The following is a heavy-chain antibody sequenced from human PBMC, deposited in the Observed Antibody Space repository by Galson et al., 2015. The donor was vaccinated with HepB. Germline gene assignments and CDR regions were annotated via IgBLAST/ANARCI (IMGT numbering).Heavy chain of an antibody. CDR2: MSPNSGNT. J-gene: IGHJ6*03. CDR3: AKADRIGWDFYMDV. CDR1: GYSFTSED. V-gene: IGHV1-8*01. Sequence: SVKVSCKASGYSFTSEDINWVRQATGQGLEWMGWMSPNSGNTAYAQKFQGRVTMTRDTSMTTAYMELRSLRSEDTAVYYCAKADRIGWDFYMDVWGQGTTFTVSS. D-gene: IGHD6-19*01.